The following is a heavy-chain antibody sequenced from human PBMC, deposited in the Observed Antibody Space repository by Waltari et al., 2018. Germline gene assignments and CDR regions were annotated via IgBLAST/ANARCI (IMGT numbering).Heavy chain of an antibody. CDR2: IKQDGSEK. J-gene: IGHJ4*02. D-gene: IGHD2-15*01. V-gene: IGHV3-7*03. CDR1: GFTFSSYW. CDR3: TKRYCDRDRCYGLDN. Sequence: EVQLVESGGGLVQPGGSLRLSCAASGFTFSSYWMSWVRQAPGKGLEWVANIKQDGSEKYYVDSVKGRFTISRDNAKNSLYLQMNSLRVEDTAVYHCTKRYCDRDRCYGLDNWGQGTLVTVSS.